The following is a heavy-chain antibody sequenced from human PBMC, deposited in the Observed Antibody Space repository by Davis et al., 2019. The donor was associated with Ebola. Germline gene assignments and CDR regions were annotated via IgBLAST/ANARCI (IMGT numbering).Heavy chain of an antibody. J-gene: IGHJ4*02. CDR3: AKALNIHCSGGECYSVGAFDY. CDR1: GFTFSSYV. D-gene: IGHD2-8*02. CDR2: TSGSGGST. Sequence: PGGSLRLSCAASGFTFSSYVLNWVCQAPGKGLEWVSSTSGSGGSTYYADSVKGRFTISRDNSKNTLFLQMNSLRAEDTAIFYCAKALNIHCSGGECYSVGAFDYWGQGTLVTVSS. V-gene: IGHV3-23*01.